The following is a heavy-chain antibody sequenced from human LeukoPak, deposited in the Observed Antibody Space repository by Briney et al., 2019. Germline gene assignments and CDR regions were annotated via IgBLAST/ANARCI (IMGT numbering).Heavy chain of an antibody. Sequence: PSETLSLTCTVSGGSISSGGYYWSWIRQHPGKGLEWIGYTYYSGSTYYNPSLKSRVTISVDTSKNQFSLKLSSVTAADTAVYYCARVQGIPLIVGATLGDDAFDIWGQGTMVTVSS. V-gene: IGHV4-31*03. CDR1: GGSISSGGYY. J-gene: IGHJ3*02. D-gene: IGHD1-26*01. CDR2: TYYSGST. CDR3: ARVQGIPLIVGATLGDDAFDI.